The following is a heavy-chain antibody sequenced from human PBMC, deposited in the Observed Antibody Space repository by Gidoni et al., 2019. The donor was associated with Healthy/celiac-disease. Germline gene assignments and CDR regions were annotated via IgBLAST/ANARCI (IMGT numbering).Heavy chain of an antibody. CDR2: IIPIFGTA. V-gene: IGHV1-69*01. CDR1: GGPFSSYA. CDR3: ASHSYRGVVINRSVFDY. D-gene: IGHD3-3*01. J-gene: IGHJ4*02. Sequence: QVQLVQSGAEVKKPGSSVQVSCTASGGPFSSYAISWVRQAPGQGLEWMGGIIPIFGTANYAQKFQGRVTITADESTSTAYMELSSLRSEDTAVYYCASHSYRGVVINRSVFDYWGQGTLVTVSS.